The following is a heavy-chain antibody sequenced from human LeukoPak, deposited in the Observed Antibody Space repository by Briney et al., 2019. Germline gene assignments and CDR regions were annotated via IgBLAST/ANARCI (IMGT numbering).Heavy chain of an antibody. CDR1: GFNFRRYG. CDR2: IWYDGSNK. CDR3: ARDLCSGGSCYDV. Sequence: GGSLRLSCASSGFNFRRYGMHWVRQAQGKGVDGVAVIWYDGSNKYYADSVKGRFTISRDNCKNTLYLQMTSLRGEDTAVYYCARDLCSGGSCYDVWGQGTLVTVSS. V-gene: IGHV3-33*01. J-gene: IGHJ4*02. D-gene: IGHD2-15*01.